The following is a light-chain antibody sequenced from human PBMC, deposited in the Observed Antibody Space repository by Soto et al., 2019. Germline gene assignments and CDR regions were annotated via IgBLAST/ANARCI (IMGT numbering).Light chain of an antibody. CDR1: QGISSY. CDR3: QQYYSYPHT. J-gene: IGKJ4*01. CDR2: AAS. V-gene: IGKV1-8*01. Sequence: AIRMTQSPSSFSASTGDRVTITCRASQGISSYLAWYQQKPGKAPKLLIYAASTLQSGVPSRFSGSGSGTDFTLTISFLQSEDFATYYCQQYYSYPHTFGGGTKVEIK.